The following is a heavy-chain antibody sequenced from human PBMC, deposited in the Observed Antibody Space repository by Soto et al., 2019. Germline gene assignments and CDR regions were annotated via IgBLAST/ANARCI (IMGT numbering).Heavy chain of an antibody. CDR1: GFTFSSYG. CDR3: AKAAAAIPYYYGMDV. D-gene: IGHD2-2*01. V-gene: IGHV3-30*18. Sequence: QVQLVESGGGVVQPGRSLRLSCAASGFTFSSYGMHWVRQAPGKGLEWVAVISYDGSNKYYADSVKGRFTISRDNSKNTLYLQMNSLRAEDTAVYYCAKAAAAIPYYYGMDVWGQGTTVTVSS. J-gene: IGHJ6*02. CDR2: ISYDGSNK.